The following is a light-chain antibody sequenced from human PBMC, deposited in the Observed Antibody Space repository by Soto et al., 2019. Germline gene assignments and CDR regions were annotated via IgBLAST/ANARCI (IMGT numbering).Light chain of an antibody. Sequence: EVVMTQSPATLSVSPGERATLSCRASQSVSSNLAWYQQKPGLAPRLLIYGASTRATGVPARFSGSGSGTQFTLTISSLQSEDVAVYYCQQYNTWPPIFTFGPGTKVDI. V-gene: IGKV3-15*01. J-gene: IGKJ3*01. CDR1: QSVSSN. CDR3: QQYNTWPPIFT. CDR2: GAS.